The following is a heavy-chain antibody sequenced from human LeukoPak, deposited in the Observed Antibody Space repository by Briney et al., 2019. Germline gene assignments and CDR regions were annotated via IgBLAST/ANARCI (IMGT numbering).Heavy chain of an antibody. V-gene: IGHV1-46*01. J-gene: IGHJ4*02. CDR2: INPSGGST. CDR3: ARAKIYYYDSSGPVDY. CDR1: GYTFTSYY. D-gene: IGHD3-22*01. Sequence: ASVKVSCKASGYTFTSYYMHWVRQAPGQGLGWMGIINPSGGSTSYAQKFQGRVTMTRDTSTSTVYMELSSLRSEDTAVYYCARAKIYYYDSSGPVDYWGQGTLVTVSS.